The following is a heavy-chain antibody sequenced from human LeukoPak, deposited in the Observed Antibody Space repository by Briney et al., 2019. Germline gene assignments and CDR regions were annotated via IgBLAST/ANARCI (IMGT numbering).Heavy chain of an antibody. CDR1: GFTFSSYW. D-gene: IGHD6-13*01. CDR3: TRGIAEAFDP. J-gene: IGHJ5*02. V-gene: IGHV3-74*01. CDR2: INTDGGFT. Sequence: GGSLRLSCAASGFTFSSYWIHWVRQAPGKGLVWVSRINTDGGFTDYADSVKSRFTVSRDNAKNTVYLQMNSLGDEDTAVYYCTRGIAEAFDPWGPGTLVTVSS.